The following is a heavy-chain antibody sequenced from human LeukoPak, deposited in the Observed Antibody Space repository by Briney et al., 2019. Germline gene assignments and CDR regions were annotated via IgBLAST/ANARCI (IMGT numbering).Heavy chain of an antibody. CDR2: IYTSGST. V-gene: IGHV4-61*02. Sequence: SQTLSLTCTVSGGSISSGSYYWSWIRQPAGKGLEWIGRIYTSGSTNYNPSLKSRVTISVDTSKNQFSLKLSSVTAADTAVYYCARKRSITMIVVDDAFDIWGQGTMVTVSS. CDR3: ARKRSITMIVVDDAFDI. J-gene: IGHJ3*02. D-gene: IGHD3-22*01. CDR1: GGSISSGSYY.